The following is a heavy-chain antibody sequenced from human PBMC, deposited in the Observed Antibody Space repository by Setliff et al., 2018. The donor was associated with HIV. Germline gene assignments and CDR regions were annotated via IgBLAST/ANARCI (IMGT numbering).Heavy chain of an antibody. J-gene: IGHJ3*02. CDR2: ISGSGDIT. V-gene: IGHV3-23*01. CDR3: ASAGAWQRNALDI. D-gene: IGHD5-12*01. Sequence: PGESLKISCAASGFSFRSYAVSWVRQAPGKGLEWVSVISGSGDITYYRESVKGRFTVSRDNSNNTVYLQMNSLRAEDTAMYYCASAGAWQRNALDIWGQGTMVTVSS. CDR1: GFSFRSYA.